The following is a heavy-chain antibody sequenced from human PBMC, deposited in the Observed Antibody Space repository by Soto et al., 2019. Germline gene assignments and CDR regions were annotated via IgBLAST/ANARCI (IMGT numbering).Heavy chain of an antibody. CDR3: ARHRSGSYWSGFHTAFDI. D-gene: IGHD1-26*01. CDR1: GGSISSSNW. Sequence: PSETLSLTCAVSGGSISSSNWWSWVRQPPGKGLEWIGEIYHSGSTNYNPSLKSRVTISVDKSKNQFSLKLSSVTAADTAVYYCARHRSGSYWSGFHTAFDIWGQGTMVTVSS. CDR2: IYHSGST. V-gene: IGHV4-4*02. J-gene: IGHJ3*02.